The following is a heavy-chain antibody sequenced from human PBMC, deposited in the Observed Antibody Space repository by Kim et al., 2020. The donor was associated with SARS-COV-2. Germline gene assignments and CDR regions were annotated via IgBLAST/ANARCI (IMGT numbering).Heavy chain of an antibody. Sequence: GGSLRLSCAASGFTFSSYGMHWVRQAPGKGLEWVAVIWYDGSNKYYADSVKGRFTISRDNSKNTLYLQMNSLRAEDTAVYYCARDYDILTGYYFDYWGQGTRVTVSS. V-gene: IGHV3-33*01. CDR2: IWYDGSNK. CDR1: GFTFSSYG. J-gene: IGHJ4*02. CDR3: ARDYDILTGYYFDY. D-gene: IGHD3-9*01.